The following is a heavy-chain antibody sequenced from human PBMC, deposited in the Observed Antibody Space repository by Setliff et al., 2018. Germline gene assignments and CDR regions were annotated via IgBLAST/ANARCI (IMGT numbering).Heavy chain of an antibody. CDR3: ARDRSYYASGSFTKWFDY. CDR2: FFYSGDS. D-gene: IGHD3-10*01. J-gene: IGHJ4*02. V-gene: IGHV4-59*11. CDR1: GASINSHY. Sequence: ASETLSLTCTVSGASINSHYWSWIRQPPGKGLEWIGLFFYSGDSRYNPSLKSRVTMSVDASRNQFSLKLSSVTAADTAIYYCARDRSYYASGSFTKWFDYWVQRTLVTVSS.